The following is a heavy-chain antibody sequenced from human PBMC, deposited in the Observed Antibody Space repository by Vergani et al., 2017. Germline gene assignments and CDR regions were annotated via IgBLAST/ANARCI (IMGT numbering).Heavy chain of an antibody. D-gene: IGHD6-13*01. Sequence: QVQLVQSGAEVKKPGSSVKVSCKASGGTFSSYAISWVRQAPGQGLEWMGGIIPIFGTANYAQKFQGRVTITADESTSTAYMGLSSLRSVDTAVYYCAGGGGYSSSWYSPTYYYYYGMDVWGQGTTVTVSS. J-gene: IGHJ6*02. CDR3: AGGGGYSSSWYSPTYYYYYGMDV. CDR2: IIPIFGTA. CDR1: GGTFSSYA. V-gene: IGHV1-69*12.